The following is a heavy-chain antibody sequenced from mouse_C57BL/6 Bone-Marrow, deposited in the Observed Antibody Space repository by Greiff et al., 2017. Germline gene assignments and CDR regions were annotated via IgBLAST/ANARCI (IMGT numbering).Heavy chain of an antibody. V-gene: IGHV14-2*01. Sequence: VQLKQSGAELVKPGASVKLSCTASGFNINDYYMHWVKQRTEQGLEWIGRIDPEDGETKYAPQFQGKATITAYTTSNTAYLQLSSLTSEDTAVYYSARQCYGSSYGAMDYWGQGTSVNGSS. CDR2: IDPEDGET. CDR1: GFNINDYY. J-gene: IGHJ4*01. CDR3: ARQCYGSSYGAMDY. D-gene: IGHD1-1*01.